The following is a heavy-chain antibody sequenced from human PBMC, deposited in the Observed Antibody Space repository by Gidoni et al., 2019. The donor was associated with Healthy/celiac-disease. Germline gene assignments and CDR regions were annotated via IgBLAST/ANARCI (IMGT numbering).Heavy chain of an antibody. D-gene: IGHD2-15*01. Sequence: QLQLQESGPGLVKPSETLSLTCTVSGGSISSSSYYWGWIRQPPGKGLEWIGSIYYSGSTYYNPSLKSRVTISVDTSKNQFSLKLSSVTAADTAVYYCARLLGYCSGGSCYPTWFDPWGQGTLVTVSS. J-gene: IGHJ5*02. CDR3: ARLLGYCSGGSCYPTWFDP. CDR2: IYYSGST. V-gene: IGHV4-39*01. CDR1: GGSISSSSYY.